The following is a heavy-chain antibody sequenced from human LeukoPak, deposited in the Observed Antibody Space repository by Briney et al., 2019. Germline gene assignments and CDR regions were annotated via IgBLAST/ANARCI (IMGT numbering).Heavy chain of an antibody. Sequence: GRSLRLSCAASGFTLSSYAMHWVSQAHGKGREWVAVISYDGSNKYYADSVKGRFTISRDNSKNTLYLQMNSLRAEDTAVYYCARALYQPRDIVVVPAAISYWGQGTLVTVSS. D-gene: IGHD2-2*01. CDR2: ISYDGSNK. CDR3: ARALYQPRDIVVVPAAISY. J-gene: IGHJ4*02. CDR1: GFTLSSYA. V-gene: IGHV3-30-3*01.